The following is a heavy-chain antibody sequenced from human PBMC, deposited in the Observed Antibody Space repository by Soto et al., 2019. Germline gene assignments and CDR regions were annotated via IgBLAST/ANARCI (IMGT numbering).Heavy chain of an antibody. V-gene: IGHV1-69*19. CDR1: GGTFNTYA. J-gene: IGHJ4*02. D-gene: IGHD3-10*01. Sequence: QVQLVQSGAEMKKPGSSVKVSCQSSGGTFNTYAMNWVRQAPGQGPEWMGDISPMFGAANYAPKFQGRVTITADESTGTSYMQLSSLTSEDTALYFCAREVQVHTPAFAYWGQGTLVNVSS. CDR2: ISPMFGAA. CDR3: AREVQVHTPAFAY.